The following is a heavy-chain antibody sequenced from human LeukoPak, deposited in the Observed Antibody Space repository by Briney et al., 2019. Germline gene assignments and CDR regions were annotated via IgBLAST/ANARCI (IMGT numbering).Heavy chain of an antibody. J-gene: IGHJ5*02. CDR1: GFTFSSYV. CDR2: IRYDGSNK. Sequence: PGRSLRLSCAASGFTFSSYVMHWVRQAPGKGLEWVAFIRYDGSNKYYADSVKGRFTISRDNSKNTLYLQMNSLRAEDTAVYYCAKDSSTSAANWFDPWGQGTLVTVSS. CDR3: AKDSSTSAANWFDP. V-gene: IGHV3-30*02. D-gene: IGHD2-2*01.